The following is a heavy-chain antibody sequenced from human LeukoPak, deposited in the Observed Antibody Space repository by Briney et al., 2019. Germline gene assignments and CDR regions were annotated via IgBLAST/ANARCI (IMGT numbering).Heavy chain of an antibody. V-gene: IGHV3-53*01. J-gene: IGHJ4*02. Sequence: PGGSLRLSCAASGFTFSSYAMHWVRQAPGKGLEWVSVIYSGGSTYYADSVKGRFTISRDNSKNTLYLQMNSLRAEDTAVYYCARVFMVRGVMGHWGQGTLVTVSS. D-gene: IGHD3-10*01. CDR3: ARVFMVRGVMGH. CDR2: IYSGGST. CDR1: GFTFSSYA.